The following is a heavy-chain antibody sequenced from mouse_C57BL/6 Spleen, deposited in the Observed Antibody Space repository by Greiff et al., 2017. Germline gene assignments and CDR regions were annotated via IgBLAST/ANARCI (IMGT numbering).Heavy chain of an antibody. J-gene: IGHJ1*03. Sequence: QVQLQQPGTELVKPGASVKLSCKASGYTFTSYWMHWVKQRPGQGLEWIGNINPSNGGTNYNEKFQSKATLTVDKSSSTAYMQLSSLTSEDSAVYYCARVIYYDYGSSYWYFDVWGTGTTVTVSS. CDR3: ARVIYYDYGSSYWYFDV. CDR2: INPSNGGT. D-gene: IGHD2-4*01. V-gene: IGHV1-53*01. CDR1: GYTFTSYW.